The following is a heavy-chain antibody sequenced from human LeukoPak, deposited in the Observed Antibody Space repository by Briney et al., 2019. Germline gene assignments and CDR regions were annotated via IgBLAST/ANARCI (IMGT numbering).Heavy chain of an antibody. V-gene: IGHV7-4-1*02. Sequence: ASVKVSCKASGYNFISHAINWVRQAPGQGLEWMGWINTNTGNPTSAQGFTGRFVFSLDTSVSTAYLQIISLKAEDTAVYYCARESPADTNYYLDLWGRGTLVTVSS. D-gene: IGHD3-16*01. J-gene: IGHJ2*01. CDR1: GYNFISHA. CDR2: INTNTGNP. CDR3: ARESPADTNYYLDL.